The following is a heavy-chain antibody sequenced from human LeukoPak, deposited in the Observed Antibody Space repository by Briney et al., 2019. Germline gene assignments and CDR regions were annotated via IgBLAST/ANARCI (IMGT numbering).Heavy chain of an antibody. Sequence: GGSLRLSCAASGFTFSSYAMSWVRQAPGKGLEWVSAISGSGGSTYYADSVKGRFTISRDNSKDTLYLQMNSLRAEDTAVYYCARDIVVVTGGWFDPWGQGTLVTVSS. D-gene: IGHD2-21*02. V-gene: IGHV3-23*01. CDR3: ARDIVVVTGGWFDP. CDR1: GFTFSSYA. J-gene: IGHJ5*02. CDR2: ISGSGGST.